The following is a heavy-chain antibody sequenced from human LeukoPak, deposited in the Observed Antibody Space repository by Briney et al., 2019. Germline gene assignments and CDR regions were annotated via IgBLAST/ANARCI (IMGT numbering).Heavy chain of an antibody. CDR2: ISSSSSYT. D-gene: IGHD2-2*01. J-gene: IGHJ4*02. CDR1: GFTFSDYY. CDR3: ARVRCSSTSCYSLFDY. Sequence: PGGSLRLSCAASGFTFSDYYMSWIRQAPGKGLEWVSYISSSSSYTNYADSVKGRFTISRDNAKNSLCLQMNSLRAEDTAVYYCARVRCSSTSCYSLFDYWGQGTLVTVSS. V-gene: IGHV3-11*05.